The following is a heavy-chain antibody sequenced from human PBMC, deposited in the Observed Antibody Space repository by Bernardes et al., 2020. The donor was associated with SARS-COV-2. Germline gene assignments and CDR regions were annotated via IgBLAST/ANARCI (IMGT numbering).Heavy chain of an antibody. CDR2: INWNGIST. CDR3: GRINTTFGGVRTSYWYHGMDV. CDR1: GFIFDDFG. D-gene: IGHD3-3*01. Sequence: GGSLRLSCAASGFIFDDFGMGWVRQGPGKGLEWVSGINWNGISTSYADSVRGRFTISRDNAKNFLYLQMDSLRAEDTALYHCGRINTTFGGVRTSYWYHGMDVWGQGTTVTVSS. V-gene: IGHV3-20*01. J-gene: IGHJ6*02.